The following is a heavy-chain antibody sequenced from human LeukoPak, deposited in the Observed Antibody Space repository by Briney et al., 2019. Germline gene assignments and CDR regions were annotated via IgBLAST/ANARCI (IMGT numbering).Heavy chain of an antibody. CDR3: ARLSVYYYDSSGYYCDAFDI. CDR2: IYYSGST. V-gene: IGHV4-39*07. Sequence: KPSETLSLTCTVSGGSISSSSYYWGWIRQPPGKGLEWIGSIYYSGSTYYNPSLKSRVTISVDTSKNQFSLKLSSVTAADTAVYYCARLSVYYYDSSGYYCDAFDIWGQGTMVTVSS. J-gene: IGHJ3*02. D-gene: IGHD3-22*01. CDR1: GGSISSSSYY.